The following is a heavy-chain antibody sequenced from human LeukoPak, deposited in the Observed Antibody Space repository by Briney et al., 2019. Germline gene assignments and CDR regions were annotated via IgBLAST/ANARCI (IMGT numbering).Heavy chain of an antibody. Sequence: GGPLRLSCVASWFTLSIAWEMGLRQAPGRGREGFGRIISKNDGEITDYAAPVNGRFNNTRDDSKNPVNLQMNNLKSEDTGVYHCTTLYEHFWSRPAGVWGKETTVTVS. CDR1: WFTLSIAW. V-gene: IGHV3-15*01. D-gene: IGHD3-3*02. CDR3: TTLYEHFWSRPAGV. J-gene: IGHJ6*03. CDR2: IISKNDGEIT.